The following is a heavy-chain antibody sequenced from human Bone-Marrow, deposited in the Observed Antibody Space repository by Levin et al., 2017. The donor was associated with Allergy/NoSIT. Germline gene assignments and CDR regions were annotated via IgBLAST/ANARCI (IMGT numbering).Heavy chain of an antibody. CDR3: ARDIAVAGMAWFDP. Sequence: LSLTCAASGFTFSSYWMSWVRQAPGKGLEWVANIKQDGSEKYYVDSVKGRFTISRDNAKNSLYLQMNSLRAEDTAVYYCARDIAVAGMAWFDPWGQGTLVTVSS. V-gene: IGHV3-7*01. J-gene: IGHJ5*02. CDR1: GFTFSSYW. CDR2: IKQDGSEK. D-gene: IGHD6-19*01.